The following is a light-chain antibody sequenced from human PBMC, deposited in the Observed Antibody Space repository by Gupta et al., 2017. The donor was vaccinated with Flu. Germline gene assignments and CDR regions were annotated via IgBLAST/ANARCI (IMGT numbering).Light chain of an antibody. V-gene: IGLV2-14*03. CDR3: SSDTSSATLV. CDR2: DVT. CDR1: TSDVGGYNY. Sequence: LITISCTGTTSDVGGYNYVSWYQQHPGKAPNLMIYDVTYRPAGVSSRFSGSKSGNTASLTISGLQEEDEADYYCSSDTSSATLVFGGGTKLTVL. J-gene: IGLJ2*01.